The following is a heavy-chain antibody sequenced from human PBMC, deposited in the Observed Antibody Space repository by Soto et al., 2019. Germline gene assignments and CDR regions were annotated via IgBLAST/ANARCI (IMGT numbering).Heavy chain of an antibody. CDR3: TSPRFGELVDY. CDR2: IRSKAYGGTT. V-gene: IGHV3-49*03. Sequence: GSLRLSCTASGFTFGDYAMSWFRQAPGKGLEWVGFIRSKAYGGTTEYAASVKGRFTISRDDSKSIAYLQMNSLKTEDTAVYYCTSPRFGELVDYWGQGTLVTVSS. J-gene: IGHJ4*02. D-gene: IGHD3-10*01. CDR1: GFTFGDYA.